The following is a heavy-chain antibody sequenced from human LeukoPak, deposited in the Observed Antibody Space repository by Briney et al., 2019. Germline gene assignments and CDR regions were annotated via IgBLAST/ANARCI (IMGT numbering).Heavy chain of an antibody. CDR2: INPNSGGT. CDR3: ARGGRPDYGDIYYYYYYMDV. Sequence: ASVKVSCKASGYTVTGYYMHWVRQAPGQGLEWMGWINPNSGGTNYAQKFQGRVTMTRDTSISTAYMELSRLRSDDTAVYYCARGGRPDYGDIYYYYYYMDVWGKGTTVTVSS. J-gene: IGHJ6*03. V-gene: IGHV1-2*02. D-gene: IGHD4-17*01. CDR1: GYTVTGYY.